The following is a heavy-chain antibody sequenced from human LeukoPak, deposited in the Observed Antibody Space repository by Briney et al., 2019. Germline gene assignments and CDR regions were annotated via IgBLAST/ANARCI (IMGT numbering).Heavy chain of an antibody. V-gene: IGHV3-23*01. J-gene: IGHJ6*02. CDR3: AKTYGSGSHPYYYYGMDV. D-gene: IGHD3-10*01. Sequence: PGGSLRLSCAASGVTFSSYAMSWVRQAPGKGLEWVSAISGSGGSTYYADSVKGRFTISRDNSKNTLYLQMNSLRAEDTAVYYCAKTYGSGSHPYYYYGMDVWGQGTTVTVSS. CDR1: GVTFSSYA. CDR2: ISGSGGST.